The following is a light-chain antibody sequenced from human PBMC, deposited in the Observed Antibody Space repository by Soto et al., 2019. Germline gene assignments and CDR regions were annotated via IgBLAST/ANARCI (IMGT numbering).Light chain of an antibody. V-gene: IGLV6-57*01. Sequence: NFLLTQPHSVSEFPGKTVTISCTRSGGSIASNYVQWYQQRPGSSPTPVIYEDNQRPSGVPDRFSGSIDSTSNSASLTISGLKTEDEADYYCQSYDSSNPVFGGGTKLTVL. CDR3: QSYDSSNPV. J-gene: IGLJ2*01. CDR1: GGSIASNY. CDR2: EDN.